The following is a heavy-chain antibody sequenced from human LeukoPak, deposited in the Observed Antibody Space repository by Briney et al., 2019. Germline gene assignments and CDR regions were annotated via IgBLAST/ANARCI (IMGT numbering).Heavy chain of an antibody. V-gene: IGHV3-30*04. CDR2: MSYTGNDI. Sequence: PGGSLRLSCAASGFTFSTYIMHWVRQSPGKGLEWVAVMSYTGNDISYADSVKGRFTISRDNSKNTLYLQMNSLRAEDTAVYYCAKDGITMIVVVPEGAFDIWGQGTMVTVSS. J-gene: IGHJ3*02. CDR1: GFTFSTYI. CDR3: AKDGITMIVVVPEGAFDI. D-gene: IGHD3-22*01.